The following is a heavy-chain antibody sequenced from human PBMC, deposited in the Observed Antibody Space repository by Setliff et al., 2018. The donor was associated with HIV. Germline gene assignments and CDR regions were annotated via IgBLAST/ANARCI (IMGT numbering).Heavy chain of an antibody. CDR1: GGSLSSGSYY. Sequence: SETLSLTCTVSGGSLSSGSYYWSWIRQQPGKGLEWIGFIYYRGSPYYTPSLKSRVSISVDTSKNQFSRKRYSVTAADTAVYYCARFPSSTSFYYFDYWGQGTLVTVSS. D-gene: IGHD2-2*01. J-gene: IGHJ4*02. CDR3: ARFPSSTSFYYFDY. CDR2: IYYRGSP. V-gene: IGHV4-31*03.